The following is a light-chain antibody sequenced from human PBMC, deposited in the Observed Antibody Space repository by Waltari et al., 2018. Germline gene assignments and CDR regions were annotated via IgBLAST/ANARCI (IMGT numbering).Light chain of an antibody. CDR1: SSTHGTHS. CDR2: RNN. CDR3: AAWDDSLSGWV. V-gene: IGLV1-47*01. J-gene: IGLJ3*02. Sequence: QSVLTQPPSASGTPGQRVTISCSGRSSTHGTHSVYSYHQPPGTAPKLLIYRNNPRPSGVPDRFSGSKSGTSASLAISGLRSEDEADYYCAAWDDSLSGWVFGGGTKLTVL.